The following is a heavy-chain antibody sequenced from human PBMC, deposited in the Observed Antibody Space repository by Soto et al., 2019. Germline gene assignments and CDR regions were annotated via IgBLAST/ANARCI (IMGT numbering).Heavy chain of an antibody. CDR2: INPNSGGT. Sequence: ASVKVSCKASGYTFTGYYMHWVRQAPGQGLEWMGWINPNSGGTNYAQKFQGWVTMTRDTSISTAYMELSRLRSDDTAVYYCARAPYCTNGVCWPFDYWGQGTLVTVSS. CDR3: ARAPYCTNGVCWPFDY. J-gene: IGHJ4*02. V-gene: IGHV1-2*04. D-gene: IGHD2-8*01. CDR1: GYTFTGYY.